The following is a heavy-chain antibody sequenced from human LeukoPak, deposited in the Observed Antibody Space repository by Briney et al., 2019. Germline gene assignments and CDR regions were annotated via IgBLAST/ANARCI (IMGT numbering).Heavy chain of an antibody. CDR1: GFTFNSYS. CDR3: ATSRRYDFDY. CDR2: ISSSSSSI. V-gene: IGHV3-48*02. D-gene: IGHD3-16*01. Sequence: GGSLRLSCAASGFTFNSYSMTWVRQAPGKGLEWVAYISSSSSSIYYADSVRGRFTISRDNAKNSLYLEMNSLRDEDTAVYYCATSRRYDFDYWGQGTLVTVSS. J-gene: IGHJ4*02.